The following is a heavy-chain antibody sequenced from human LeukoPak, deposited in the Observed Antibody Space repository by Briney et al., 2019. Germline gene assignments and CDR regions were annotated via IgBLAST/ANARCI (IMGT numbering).Heavy chain of an antibody. D-gene: IGHD3-22*01. V-gene: IGHV3-53*01. J-gene: IGHJ6*03. CDR2: IYSGGST. Sequence: GGSLRLSCAASGFTVSSNYMSWVRQAPGKGLEWVSVIYSGGSTYYADSVKGRFTISRDNSKNTLYLQMNSLRAEDTAVYYCARATSSYYYDSSGYYLVYYMDVWGKGTTVTVSS. CDR3: ARATSSYYYDSSGYYLVYYMDV. CDR1: GFTVSSNY.